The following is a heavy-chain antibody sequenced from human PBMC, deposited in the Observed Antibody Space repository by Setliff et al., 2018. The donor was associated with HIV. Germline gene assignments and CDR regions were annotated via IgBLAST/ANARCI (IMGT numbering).Heavy chain of an antibody. CDR2: ISSSGAHI. CDR3: ARDHSIGGPIAAAGTGGAFDI. V-gene: IGHV3-21*06. Sequence: PGGSLRLSCAASGFTFSSYGMHWVRQAPGKGLEWVASISSSGAHIFYADSLKGRFTISRDNGKNLLYLQMGSLRAEDMAVYYCARDHSIGGPIAAAGTGGAFDIWGQGTMVTVSS. D-gene: IGHD6-13*01. J-gene: IGHJ3*02. CDR1: GFTFSSYG.